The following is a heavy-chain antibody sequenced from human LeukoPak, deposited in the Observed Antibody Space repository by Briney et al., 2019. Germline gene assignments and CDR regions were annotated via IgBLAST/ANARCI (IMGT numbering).Heavy chain of an antibody. J-gene: IGHJ4*02. CDR3: VRDIIRGQSDFDY. CDR2: IEDDGDQK. V-gene: IGHV3-7*01. CDR1: GFTFGNYW. D-gene: IGHD5-12*01. Sequence: GGSLGLSCVASGFTFGNYWMSWVRQAPGKGLEFVGNIEDDGDQKNYVDSVKGRFTISRDNVKNSLYLQMNSLRVEDTAVYYCVRDIIRGQSDFDYWGQGVLVTVSS.